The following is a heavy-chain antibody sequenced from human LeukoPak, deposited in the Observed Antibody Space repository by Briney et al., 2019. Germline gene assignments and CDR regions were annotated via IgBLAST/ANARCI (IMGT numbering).Heavy chain of an antibody. CDR1: GYSISSGYY. CDR3: ASVAARYYYYYYMDV. Sequence: SETLSLTCAVSGYSISSGYYWGWIRQPPGKGLEWIGGIYHSGSTYYNPSLKSRVTISVDTSKNQFSLKLSSVTAADTAVYYCASVAARYYYYYYMDVWGKGTTATVSS. CDR2: IYHSGST. D-gene: IGHD6-6*01. J-gene: IGHJ6*03. V-gene: IGHV4-38-2*01.